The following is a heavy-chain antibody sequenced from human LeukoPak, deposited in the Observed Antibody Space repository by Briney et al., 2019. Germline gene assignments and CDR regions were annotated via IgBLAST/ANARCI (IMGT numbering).Heavy chain of an antibody. Sequence: GGSLTLSCAASGFTFSDFYMGWVRQAPGKGLEWVSYIISSSSYTNYADSVKGRFTISRDNAKNSPYLQMNSLRAEDTAVYYCARDFGAYCGGDCYSYAFDFWGQGTVVTVSS. J-gene: IGHJ3*01. V-gene: IGHV3-11*05. CDR3: ARDFGAYCGGDCYSYAFDF. CDR1: GFTFSDFY. CDR2: IISSSSYT. D-gene: IGHD2-21*02.